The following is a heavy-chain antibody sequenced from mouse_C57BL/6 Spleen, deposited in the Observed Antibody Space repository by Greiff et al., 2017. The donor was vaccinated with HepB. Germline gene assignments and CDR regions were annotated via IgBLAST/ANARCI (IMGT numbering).Heavy chain of an antibody. CDR1: GYTFTSYW. J-gene: IGHJ3*01. V-gene: IGHV1-50*01. D-gene: IGHD1-1*01. CDR3: ARRPNYYGSSPCAY. Sequence: QVQLQQPGAELVKPGASVKLSCKASGYTFTSYWMQWVKQRPGQGLEWIGEIDPSDSYTNYNQKFKGKATLTVDTSSSTAYMQLSSLTSEDSAVYYCARRPNYYGSSPCAYWGQGTLVTVSA. CDR2: IDPSDSYT.